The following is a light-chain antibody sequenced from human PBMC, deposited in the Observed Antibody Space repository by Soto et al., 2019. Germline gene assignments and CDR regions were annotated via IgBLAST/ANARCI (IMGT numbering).Light chain of an antibody. CDR1: SSNIGAGYD. V-gene: IGLV1-40*01. CDR3: QSFDSSLSGWV. J-gene: IGLJ3*02. CDR2: ANI. Sequence: QSVLTQPPSVSGAPGQRVTMSCTGSSSNIGAGYDVHWYQQLPGTAPKLLIFANISRPSGVPDRFSGSKSGTSASLAITGLQAEDEADYYCQSFDSSLSGWVFGGGTQLTVL.